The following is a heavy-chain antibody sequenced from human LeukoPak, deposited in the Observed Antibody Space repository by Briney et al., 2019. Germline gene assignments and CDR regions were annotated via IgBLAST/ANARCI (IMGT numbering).Heavy chain of an antibody. Sequence: GGSLRLSCAASGLTFDVYAMHWVRQAPGKGLEWVSHISWNSGSIGYADSVKGRFTISRDNAKNSQYLQMNSLRAEDTALYYCAKGRSLVSLDYWGQGTLVTVSS. V-gene: IGHV3-9*01. CDR3: AKGRSLVSLDY. CDR2: ISWNSGSI. CDR1: GLTFDVYA. J-gene: IGHJ4*02. D-gene: IGHD3-9*01.